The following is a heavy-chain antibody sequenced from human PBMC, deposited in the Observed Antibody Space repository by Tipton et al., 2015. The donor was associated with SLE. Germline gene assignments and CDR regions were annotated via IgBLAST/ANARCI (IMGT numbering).Heavy chain of an antibody. V-gene: IGHV4-59*01. CDR1: GGSISSYY. Sequence: TLSLTCTVSGGSISSYYWSWIRQPPGKGLEWIGYIYYSGSTNYNPSLKSRVTISVDTSKNQFSLKLSSVTAADTAVYYCARGGVLGFHPSAFDIWGQGTMVTVPS. J-gene: IGHJ3*02. CDR2: IYYSGST. D-gene: IGHD3-10*01. CDR3: ARGGVLGFHPSAFDI.